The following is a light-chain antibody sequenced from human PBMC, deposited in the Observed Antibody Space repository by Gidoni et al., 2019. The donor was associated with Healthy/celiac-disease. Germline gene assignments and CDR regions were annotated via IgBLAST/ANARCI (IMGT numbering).Light chain of an antibody. Sequence: DIQLTQSPSSLSASVGDRVTITCRASQGISNSLAWYQQKPGKAPKLLLYAASRLESGVPSRFSGSGSGTDYTLTISSLQPEDFATYYCQQYYSTPYTFGQXTKLEIK. CDR1: QGISNS. V-gene: IGKV1-NL1*01. CDR2: AAS. J-gene: IGKJ2*01. CDR3: QQYYSTPYT.